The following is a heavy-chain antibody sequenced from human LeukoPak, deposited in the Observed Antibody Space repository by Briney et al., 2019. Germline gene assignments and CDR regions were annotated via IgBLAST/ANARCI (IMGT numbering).Heavy chain of an antibody. J-gene: IGHJ4*02. CDR3: ARGPDCGGDCHLDY. Sequence: PGGSLRLSCAASGFTFSSYAMSWVRQAPGKGLEWVSAISGSGGSTYYADSVKGRFTISRDNPKTTLYLQMNSLRAEDTAVYYCARGPDCGGDCHLDYWGQGTLVTVSS. CDR2: ISGSGGST. D-gene: IGHD2-21*02. V-gene: IGHV3-23*01. CDR1: GFTFSSYA.